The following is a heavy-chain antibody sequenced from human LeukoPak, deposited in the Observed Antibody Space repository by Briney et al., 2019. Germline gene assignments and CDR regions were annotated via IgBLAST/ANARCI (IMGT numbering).Heavy chain of an antibody. Sequence: SETLSLPCAVDGGSFIGYYWSGIRQPPGKGLEGIGEINHSGSTNYNPSLKSRVTISVDTSKNQFSLKLSSVTAADTAVYYCARACSSTSCQTYYYYGMDVWGQGTTVTVSS. J-gene: IGHJ6*02. CDR2: INHSGST. CDR1: GGSFIGYY. D-gene: IGHD2-2*01. CDR3: ARACSSTSCQTYYYYGMDV. V-gene: IGHV4-34*01.